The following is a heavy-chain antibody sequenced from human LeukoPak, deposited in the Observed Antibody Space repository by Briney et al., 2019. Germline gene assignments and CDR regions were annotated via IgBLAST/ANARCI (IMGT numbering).Heavy chain of an antibody. D-gene: IGHD3-10*01. V-gene: IGHV3-30*02. CDR2: IRYDGSNK. J-gene: IGHJ6*02. CDR3: ASSGVYGSGSYPLYYYYYYGMDV. CDR1: GFTFSSYC. Sequence: GGSLRLSCAASGFTFSSYCMHWVRQAPGKGLDWVAFIRYDGSNKYYADSVKGRFTISRDNSKNTLYLQMNSLRAEDTAVYYCASSGVYGSGSYPLYYYYYYGMDVWGQGTTVTVSS.